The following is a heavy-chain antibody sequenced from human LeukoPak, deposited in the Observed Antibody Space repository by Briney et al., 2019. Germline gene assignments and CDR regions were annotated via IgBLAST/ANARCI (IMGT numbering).Heavy chain of an antibody. D-gene: IGHD5-24*01. CDR1: GITLSNYG. CDR2: LSGSGGGT. CDR3: ARGDGWFDP. Sequence: QPGGSLRLSCAVSGITLSNYGMSWVRQAPGKGLEWVAGLSGSGGGTNYADPVQGRFTISRDNAKNSLYVQMNSLRAEDTALYYCARGDGWFDPWGQGTLVTVSS. J-gene: IGHJ5*02. V-gene: IGHV3-23*01.